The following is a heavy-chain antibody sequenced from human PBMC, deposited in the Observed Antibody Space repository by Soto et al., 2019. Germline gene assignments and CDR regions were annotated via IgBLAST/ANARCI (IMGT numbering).Heavy chain of an antibody. CDR1: GFTFSSYD. V-gene: IGHV3-13*01. CDR3: ARGGCSSTSCPYGMDV. D-gene: IGHD2-2*01. Sequence: EVQLVESGGGLVQPGGSLRLSCVASGFTFSSYDMHWVRQAKGNGLEWVSVIGTAGDTHYPGSVKGRFTISRDNAKNVLYLQVSSLRAEDTAVYYCARGGCSSTSCPYGMDVWGQGTTVTVSS. CDR2: IGTAGDT. J-gene: IGHJ6*02.